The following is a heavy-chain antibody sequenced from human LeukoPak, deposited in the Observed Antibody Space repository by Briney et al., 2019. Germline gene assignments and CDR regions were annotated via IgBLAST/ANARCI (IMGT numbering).Heavy chain of an antibody. CDR2: ISSNGGST. CDR3: AIAEVGGYGYNY. V-gene: IGHV3-64*01. D-gene: IGHD5-18*01. Sequence: GGSLRLSCAASGFTSSSYAMHWVRQAPGKGLEYVSAISSNGGSTYYANSVKGRFTISRDNSKNTLYLQMGSLRAEDMAVYYCAIAEVGGYGYNYWGQGTLVTVSS. J-gene: IGHJ4*02. CDR1: GFTSSSYA.